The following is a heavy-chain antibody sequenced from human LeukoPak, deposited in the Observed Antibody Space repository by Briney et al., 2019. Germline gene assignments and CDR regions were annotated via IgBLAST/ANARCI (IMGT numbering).Heavy chain of an antibody. Sequence: PGGSLRLSCAASGFSFSNSWMHWVRQAPGKGLVWVSRINSDGTTTYYADSVKGRFTISRDNAKNTLFLQMNSLRVEDTAIYYCAKGAEIDHWGQGTLVTVSS. V-gene: IGHV3-74*01. CDR2: INSDGTTT. CDR3: AKGAEIDH. J-gene: IGHJ4*02. CDR1: GFSFSNSW.